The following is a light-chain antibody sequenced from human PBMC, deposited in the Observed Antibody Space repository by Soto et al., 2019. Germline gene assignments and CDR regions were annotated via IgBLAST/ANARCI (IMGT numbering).Light chain of an antibody. CDR3: QQYNSYWT. CDR1: QSLSTR. Sequence: DIQMTQSPSTLSASVGDRVTITCRASQSLSTRLAWFQQKPGKAPKLLIYDASSLESGVPSRFSGSGSGTEFTLTIRSLQPEDVANYYCQQYNSYWTYGQGTKVDI. V-gene: IGKV1-5*01. J-gene: IGKJ1*01. CDR2: DAS.